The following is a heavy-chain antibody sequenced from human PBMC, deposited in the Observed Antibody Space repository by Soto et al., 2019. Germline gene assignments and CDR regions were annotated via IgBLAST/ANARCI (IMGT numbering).Heavy chain of an antibody. CDR1: GYTFTSYA. CDR2: INAGNGNT. D-gene: IGHD6-19*01. V-gene: IGHV1-3*01. CDR3: ARARWLVLRAFDI. J-gene: IGHJ3*02. Sequence: GASVKVSCKASGYTFTSYAMHWVRQAPGQRLEWMGWINAGNGNTKYSQKFQGRVTITRDTSASTAYMELSSLRSEDTAVYYCARARWLVLRAFDIWGQGTMVTVSS.